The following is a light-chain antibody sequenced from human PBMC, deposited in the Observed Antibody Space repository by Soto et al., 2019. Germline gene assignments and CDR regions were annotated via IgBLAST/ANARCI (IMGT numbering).Light chain of an antibody. V-gene: IGLV2-14*01. CDR2: AVS. CDR3: SSYTSDSSYV. Sequence: TQPDSVSGSTGQSITITCTDTSRNDGLNDYVSWYQQHPGKAPQLMIYAVSNRPSGVSNRFSASKSGNTASLFISGLQAEDEADYYCSSYTSDSSYVFGSGTKVTVL. J-gene: IGLJ1*01. CDR1: SRNDGLNDY.